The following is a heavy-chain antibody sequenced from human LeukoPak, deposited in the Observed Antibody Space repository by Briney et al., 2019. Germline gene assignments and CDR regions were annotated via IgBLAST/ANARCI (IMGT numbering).Heavy chain of an antibody. J-gene: IGHJ3*02. CDR2: TSYDGIQK. D-gene: IGHD2-2*01. CDR1: GFTFSSYA. V-gene: IGHV3-30*18. Sequence: GGSLRLSCAASGFTFSSYAMSWVRQAPGKGLEWVAGTSYDGIQKYYEDAVKGRFTISRDNSKNTLYLQMNSLRTEDTAVYYCANSKVPREDCNATSCYAGFGPFDIWGQGTMVSVSS. CDR3: ANSKVPREDCNATSCYAGFGPFDI.